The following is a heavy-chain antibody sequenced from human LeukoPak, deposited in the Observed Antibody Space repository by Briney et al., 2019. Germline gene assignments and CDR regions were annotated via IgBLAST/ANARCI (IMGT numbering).Heavy chain of an antibody. CDR3: ARDDYYGSGSYWPLYYYYGMDV. Sequence: SETLSLTCAVSGYSISSGYYWVWIRQPPGKGLEWIGSIYHSGSTYYNPSLQSRVTISVDTSKNQFSLKLSSVTAADTAVYYCARDDYYGSGSYWPLYYYYGMDVWGKGTTVTVSS. CDR2: IYHSGST. CDR1: GYSISSGYY. J-gene: IGHJ6*04. D-gene: IGHD3-10*01. V-gene: IGHV4-38-2*02.